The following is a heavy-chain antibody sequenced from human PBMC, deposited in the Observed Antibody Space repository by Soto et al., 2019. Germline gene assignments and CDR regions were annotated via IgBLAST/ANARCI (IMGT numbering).Heavy chain of an antibody. D-gene: IGHD6-13*01. CDR3: ARALVNGTYDAFDI. J-gene: IGHJ3*02. V-gene: IGHV5-51*01. CDR2: IYPGDSDT. Sequence: PGESLKISCKGSGYNFNRYWIGWVRQMPGKGLEWMGVIYPGDSDTRYSPSLQGQVTISADKSSSAAYLQWSTLQASATAKSYGARALVNGTYDAFDIWGEEKMFTVPS. CDR1: GYNFNRYW.